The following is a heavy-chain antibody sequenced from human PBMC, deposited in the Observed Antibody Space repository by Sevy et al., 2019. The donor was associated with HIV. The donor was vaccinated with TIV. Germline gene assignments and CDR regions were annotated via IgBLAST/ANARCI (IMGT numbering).Heavy chain of an antibody. V-gene: IGHV3-21*06. D-gene: IGHD5-18*01. Sequence: GGSLRLSCTTSGFMFNLYSFNWVRRAPGKGLEWISFISSSGKYQFYADSVKGRFTMSRDTATNSVYLQIDSLRADDTAVYYCARDSDTYTALANYYGMDVWGQGTTVTVSS. CDR1: GFMFNLYS. CDR2: ISSSGKYQ. J-gene: IGHJ6*02. CDR3: ARDSDTYTALANYYGMDV.